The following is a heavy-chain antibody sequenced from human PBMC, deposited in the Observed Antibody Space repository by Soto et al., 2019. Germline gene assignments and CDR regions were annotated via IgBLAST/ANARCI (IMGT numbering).Heavy chain of an antibody. J-gene: IGHJ4*02. CDR2: MNPNSGNT. CDR1: GYTFTSYD. V-gene: IGHV1-8*01. Sequence: ASVKVSCKASGYTFTSYDINWVRQATGQGLEWMGWMNPNSGNTGYAQKFQGRVTMTRDTSTSTVYMELSSLRSEDTAVYYCARDISGYDGAYFDYWGQGTLVTISS. D-gene: IGHD5-12*01. CDR3: ARDISGYDGAYFDY.